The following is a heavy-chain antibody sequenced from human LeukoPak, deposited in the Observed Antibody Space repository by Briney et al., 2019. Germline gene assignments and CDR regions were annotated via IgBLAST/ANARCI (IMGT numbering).Heavy chain of an antibody. J-gene: IGHJ6*03. CDR2: INPNSGGT. CDR3: ARDWLAYCGGDCYSDYYYYMDV. D-gene: IGHD2-21*02. V-gene: IGHV1-2*02. Sequence: ASVKVSCKASGYTFTGYYMHWVRQAPGQGPEWMGWINPNSGGTNYAQKFQGRVTMTRDTSISTAYMELSRLRSDDTAVYYCARDWLAYCGGDCYSDYYYYMDVWGKGTTVTVSS. CDR1: GYTFTGYY.